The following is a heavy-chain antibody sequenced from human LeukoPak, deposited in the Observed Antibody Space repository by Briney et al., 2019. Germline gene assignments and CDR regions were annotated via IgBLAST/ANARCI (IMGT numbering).Heavy chain of an antibody. CDR2: IYYSGST. Sequence: WVRQPPGKGLEWIGSIYYSGSTYYNPSLKTRVTISVDTYKNQFSMKLSSVTAADTAAYYCARERYYYGSGSTWFDPWGQGTLVTVSS. D-gene: IGHD3-10*01. J-gene: IGHJ5*02. CDR3: ARERYYYGSGSTWFDP. V-gene: IGHV4-39*07.